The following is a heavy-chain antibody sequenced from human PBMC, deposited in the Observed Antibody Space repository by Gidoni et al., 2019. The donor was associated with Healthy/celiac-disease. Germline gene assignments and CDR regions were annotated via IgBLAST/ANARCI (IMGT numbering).Heavy chain of an antibody. D-gene: IGHD3-22*01. V-gene: IGHV3-64*01. CDR1: GFTFSSYA. Sequence: EVQLVESGGGLVQPGGSLRLSCAASGFTFSSYAMPWVRQAPGKGLEYVSAISSNGGSTYYANSVKGRFTISRDNSKNTLYLQMGSLRAEDMAVYYCARDESPLNSSGIGLDAFDIWGQGTMVTVSS. CDR3: ARDESPLNSSGIGLDAFDI. J-gene: IGHJ3*02. CDR2: ISSNGGST.